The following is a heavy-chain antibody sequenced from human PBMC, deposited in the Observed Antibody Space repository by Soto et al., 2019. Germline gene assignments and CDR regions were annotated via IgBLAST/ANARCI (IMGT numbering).Heavy chain of an antibody. CDR3: ARRTAPWNYVYYYYYMDV. D-gene: IGHD1-7*01. J-gene: IGHJ6*03. V-gene: IGHV3-66*01. CDR2: IYSGGST. CDR1: GFTVSSNY. Sequence: EVQLVESGGGLVQPGGSLRLSCAASGFTVSSNYMSWVRQAPGKGLEWVSVIYSGGSTYYADSVKGRFTISRDNSKNTLYLQMTSLGAEDTAVYYCARRTAPWNYVYYYYYMDVWGKGATVTVSS.